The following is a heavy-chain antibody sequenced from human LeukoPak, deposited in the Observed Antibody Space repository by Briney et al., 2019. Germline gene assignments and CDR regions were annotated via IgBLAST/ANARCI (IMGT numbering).Heavy chain of an antibody. CDR1: GYTFTIYY. J-gene: IGHJ6*04. V-gene: IGHV1-18*04. Sequence: ASVKVSCKASGYTFTIYYISWVRQAPGQGLEWMGWISAYNGNTKYAQKFQGRVTMTTDTSTSTAYLELRGLRYDDTAVYYCERAMGGDYGMDVWGKGTTVTVSS. CDR2: ISAYNGNT. CDR3: ERAMGGDYGMDV. D-gene: IGHD2-21*01.